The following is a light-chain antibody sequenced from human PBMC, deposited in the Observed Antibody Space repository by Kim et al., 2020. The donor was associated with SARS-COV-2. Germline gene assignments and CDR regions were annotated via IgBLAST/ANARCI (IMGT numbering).Light chain of an antibody. Sequence: DIVMTQSPLSLPVTPGEPASISCRSSQSLLHGNGYYYLDWYLQKPGQSPQLLIYLGSNRASGVPDRFSGSASGTDFTLKISRVEAEDVGVYYCLQVLQNPLTFGGGTKLEI. CDR2: LGS. CDR1: QSLLHGNGYYY. V-gene: IGKV2-28*01. J-gene: IGKJ4*01. CDR3: LQVLQNPLT.